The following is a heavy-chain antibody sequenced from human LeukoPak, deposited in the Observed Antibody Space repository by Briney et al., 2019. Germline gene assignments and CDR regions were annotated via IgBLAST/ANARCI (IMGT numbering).Heavy chain of an antibody. CDR3: ARDANYRDRSGYPSPFDC. Sequence: PSETLSLTCTVSGDTISSSRFFWAWLRQPPGKGLVWIASLSDRGSPKYSPSFQSRVSIFTDTAKNQLSLNLRSVTAADTAVYYCARDANYRDRSGYPSPFDCRGQGILVTVSS. CDR2: LSDRGSP. CDR1: GDTISSSRFF. D-gene: IGHD6-19*01. V-gene: IGHV4-39*02. J-gene: IGHJ4*02.